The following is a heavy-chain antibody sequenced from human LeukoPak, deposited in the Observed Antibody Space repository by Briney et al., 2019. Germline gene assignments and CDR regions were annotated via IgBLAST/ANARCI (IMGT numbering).Heavy chain of an antibody. CDR1: GFTFSSYG. Sequence: GGSLRLSCAASGFTFSSYGMHWVRQAPGKGLEWVAVISYDGSNKYYADSVKGRFTISRDNSKNTLYLQMNSLRAEDTAVYYCAKGGGDYTFDYWGQGTLVTVSS. CDR3: AKGGGDYTFDY. CDR2: ISYDGSNK. D-gene: IGHD3-3*01. V-gene: IGHV3-30*18. J-gene: IGHJ4*02.